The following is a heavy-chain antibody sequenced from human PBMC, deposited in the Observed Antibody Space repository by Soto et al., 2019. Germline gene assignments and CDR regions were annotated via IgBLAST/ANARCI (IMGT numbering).Heavy chain of an antibody. Sequence: EVQLVESGGGLVQPGGSLRLSCAVSGFTFETYWMHWVRQAPGKGLAWVSRINSDGSTTDYADSVEGRFTISRDNAKNTLYLQMTSLTAEDTAIYYCARAMTSVGATTSGDYWGQGTLVTVSS. CDR1: GFTFETYW. J-gene: IGHJ4*02. D-gene: IGHD1-26*01. CDR2: INSDGSTT. CDR3: ARAMTSVGATTSGDY. V-gene: IGHV3-74*01.